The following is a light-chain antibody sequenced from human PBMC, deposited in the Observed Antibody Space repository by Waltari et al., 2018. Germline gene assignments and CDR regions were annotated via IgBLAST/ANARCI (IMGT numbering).Light chain of an antibody. V-gene: IGLV2-23*01. CDR3: CSYAGSYTWV. Sequence: QSALTQPASVSGSPGQSITISCTGTSSDVGNYNLVSWYQQYPGKAPKVMIYDDNRRPLGVSARFSGSKSGNTASLTISGVQAEDEADYYCCSYAGSYTWVFGGGTKLTVL. J-gene: IGLJ3*02. CDR1: SSDVGNYNL. CDR2: DDN.